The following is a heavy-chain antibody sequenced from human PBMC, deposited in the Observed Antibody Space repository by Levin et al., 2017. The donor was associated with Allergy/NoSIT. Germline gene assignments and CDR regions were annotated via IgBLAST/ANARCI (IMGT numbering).Heavy chain of an antibody. CDR1: GFSFSTYS. V-gene: IGHV3-48*01. Sequence: GESLKISCAASGFSFSTYSMNWVRPAPGKGLEWVSYIRGSGYPIYYADSVRGRFTVSRDNAMNPLYLEMNSLGAEDTAGYYCARDVRPPVDCLDVWGKGTTVTVS. CDR3: ARDVRPPVDCLDV. CDR2: IRGSGYPI. J-gene: IGHJ6*03. D-gene: IGHD3/OR15-3a*01.